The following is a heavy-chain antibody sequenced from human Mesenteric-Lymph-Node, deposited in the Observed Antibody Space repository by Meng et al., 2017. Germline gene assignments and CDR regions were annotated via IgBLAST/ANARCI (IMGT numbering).Heavy chain of an antibody. Sequence: QPQLQESGPGLVKPSQTLSLTCTVSGGSISSGDYYWSWIRQPPGKGLELIGHIYYSGGTSYNPSLKSRVTISVDTSNNQFSLKLSSVTAADTAVYYCARVGWRQWSFDLWGRGTLVTVSS. CDR2: IYYSGGT. J-gene: IGHJ2*01. V-gene: IGHV4-30-4*01. D-gene: IGHD5-18*01. CDR1: GGSISSGDYY. CDR3: ARVGWRQWSFDL.